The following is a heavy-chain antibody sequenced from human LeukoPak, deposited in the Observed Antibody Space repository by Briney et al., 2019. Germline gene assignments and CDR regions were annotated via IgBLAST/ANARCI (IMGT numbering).Heavy chain of an antibody. CDR2: ISYDGSNK. CDR3: AKILHSGYDRSFDY. J-gene: IGHJ4*02. V-gene: IGHV3-30*18. D-gene: IGHD5-12*01. Sequence: GGSLRLSCAASGFTFSSYGMHWVRQAPGKGLEWVAVISYDGSNKYYADSVKGRFTISRDNSKNTLYLQMNSLRAEDTAVYYCAKILHSGYDRSFDYWGQGTLVTVSS. CDR1: GFTFSSYG.